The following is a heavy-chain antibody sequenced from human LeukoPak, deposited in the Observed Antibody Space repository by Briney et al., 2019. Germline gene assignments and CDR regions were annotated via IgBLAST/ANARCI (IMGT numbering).Heavy chain of an antibody. Sequence: ASVKVSCKTSGYTFSDYYIHWIRQAPGQGLEWMGWISADNSNRNNAQKFQGRLTMATDTSTNTAYMELKSLRSDDTAVYYCARDRPLMFMGNWLDSWGQGTLVTVSS. CDR2: ISADNSNR. CDR1: GYTFSDYY. J-gene: IGHJ5*01. CDR3: ARDRPLMFMGNWLDS. V-gene: IGHV1-18*04. D-gene: IGHD3-10*02.